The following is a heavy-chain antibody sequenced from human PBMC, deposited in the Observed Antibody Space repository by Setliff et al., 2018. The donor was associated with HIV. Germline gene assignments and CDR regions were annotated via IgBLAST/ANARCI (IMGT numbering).Heavy chain of an antibody. CDR3: ARSQITYRNFDH. CDR1: GYTFTDYG. V-gene: IGHV1-69*10. Sequence: GASVKVSCKASGYTFTDYGISWVRQAPGQGLEWMGGITPILGIANYARKFQGRVSMTSDTSTSTVYMELSSLRSEDTAVYYCARSQITYRNFDHWGQGTLVTVSS. J-gene: IGHJ4*02. D-gene: IGHD1-20*01. CDR2: ITPILGIA.